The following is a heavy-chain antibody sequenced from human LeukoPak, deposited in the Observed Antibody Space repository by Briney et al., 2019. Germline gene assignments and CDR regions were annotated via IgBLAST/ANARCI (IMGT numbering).Heavy chain of an antibody. Sequence: GASVKVSCKASGYTFTGYYMHWVRQAPGQGLEWMGRINPNSGGTNYAQKFQGRVTMTRDTSISTAYMELSRLRSDDTAVYYCARDEEYQLLYRSAFDIWGQGTMVTVSS. CDR2: INPNSGGT. D-gene: IGHD2-2*02. V-gene: IGHV1-2*06. J-gene: IGHJ3*02. CDR3: ARDEEYQLLYRSAFDI. CDR1: GYTFTGYY.